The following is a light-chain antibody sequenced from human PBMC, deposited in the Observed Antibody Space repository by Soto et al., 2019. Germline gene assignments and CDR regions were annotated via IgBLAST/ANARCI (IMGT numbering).Light chain of an antibody. CDR2: NDA. J-gene: IGLJ2*01. V-gene: IGLV1-47*02. CDR3: ASWDDSLYSPV. CDR1: SFNIGSNY. Sequence: QSVLTQPPSASGTPGQRVTISCSGNSFNIGSNYVYWYLHLPGTAPKLLIYNDAQRPSGVPERFSGSKSGTSASLAISGLRSEDEADYYCASWDDSLYSPVFGGGTQLTV.